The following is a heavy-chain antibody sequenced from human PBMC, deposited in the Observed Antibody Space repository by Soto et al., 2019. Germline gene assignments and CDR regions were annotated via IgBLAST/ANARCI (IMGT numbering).Heavy chain of an antibody. CDR3: AKSSVSTYYDLWSGYPNYGY. Sequence: QVQLVESGGGVVQPGRSLRLSCAASGFTFSSYGMHWVRQAPGKGLEWVAVISYDGSNKYYADSVKGRFTISRDNSKNTLYLQMNSLRAEDTAVYYCAKSSVSTYYDLWSGYPNYGYWGQGTLVTVSS. J-gene: IGHJ4*02. CDR2: ISYDGSNK. CDR1: GFTFSSYG. V-gene: IGHV3-30*18. D-gene: IGHD3-3*01.